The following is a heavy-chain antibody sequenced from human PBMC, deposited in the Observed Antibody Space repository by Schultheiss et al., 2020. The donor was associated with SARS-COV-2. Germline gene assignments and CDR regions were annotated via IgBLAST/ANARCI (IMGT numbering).Heavy chain of an antibody. CDR1: GFTFSSYW. D-gene: IGHD3-9*01. V-gene: IGHV3-74*01. CDR2: INSDGSST. CDR3: ARGYDILTGHYMIDY. J-gene: IGHJ4*02. Sequence: GSLRLSCAASGFTFSSYWMHWVRQAPGKGLVWVSRINSDGSSTYYADSVKGRFTISRDNSKNTLFLQMNSLRAEDTAVYYCARGYDILTGHYMIDYWGQGTLVTVSS.